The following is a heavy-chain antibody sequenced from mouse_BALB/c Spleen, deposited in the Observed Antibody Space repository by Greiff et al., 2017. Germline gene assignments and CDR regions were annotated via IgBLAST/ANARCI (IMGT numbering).Heavy chain of an antibody. CDR1: GYSFTGYY. V-gene: IGHV1-42*01. J-gene: IGHJ4*01. Sequence: VQLLQSGPELVKPGASLKLSCTASGYSFTGYYMHWVQQSPENSLEWIGEINRSTGGTCYNQKFKGKFTVTVDKSSSTDYMQLKSLTSEKSAVYYCTRSTYDYAMDYWGQGTSVTVSS. CDR3: TRSTYDYAMDY. CDR2: INRSTGGT. D-gene: IGHD5-5*01.